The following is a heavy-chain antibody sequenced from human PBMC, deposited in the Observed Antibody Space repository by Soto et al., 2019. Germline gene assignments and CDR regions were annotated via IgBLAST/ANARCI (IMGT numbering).Heavy chain of an antibody. D-gene: IGHD3-22*01. CDR2: ISSSGSTI. CDR1: GFTFSSYE. CDR3: AREGYESSGLSDYGMDV. J-gene: IGHJ6*02. Sequence: GGSLRLSWADSGFTFSSYEMKWFRQAPVTVLEWVSYISSSGSTIYYADSVKGRFTISRDNAKNSLYLQMNSLRAEDTAVYYCAREGYESSGLSDYGMDVWGQGTTVTVSS. V-gene: IGHV3-48*03.